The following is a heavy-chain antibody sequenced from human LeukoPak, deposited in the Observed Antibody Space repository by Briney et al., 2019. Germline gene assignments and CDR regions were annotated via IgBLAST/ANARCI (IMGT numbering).Heavy chain of an antibody. J-gene: IGHJ4*02. Sequence: GGSLRLSCVASGFTFSTYSMNWVRQAPGKGLEWVSSISSSSSYIYYADSVKGRFTISRDNAKNSLYLQMNSLRAEDTAVYYCARDHYGDHYFDYWGQGTLVTVSS. CDR2: ISSSSSYI. D-gene: IGHD4-17*01. V-gene: IGHV3-21*01. CDR1: GFTFSTYS. CDR3: ARDHYGDHYFDY.